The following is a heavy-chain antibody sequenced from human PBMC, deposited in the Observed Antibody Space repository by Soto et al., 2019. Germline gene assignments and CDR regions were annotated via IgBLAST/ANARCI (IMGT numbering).Heavy chain of an antibody. D-gene: IGHD3-22*01. Sequence: GGSLRLSCAASGFTFSSYWMSWVRQAPGKGLEWVANIKQDGSEKYYVDTVKGRFTISRDNAKNSLYLQMNSLRAEDTAVYYCARSPYYYDSSNYYGYWGQGTLVTVSS. CDR3: ARSPYYYDSSNYYGY. V-gene: IGHV3-7*01. CDR1: GFTFSSYW. J-gene: IGHJ4*02. CDR2: IKQDGSEK.